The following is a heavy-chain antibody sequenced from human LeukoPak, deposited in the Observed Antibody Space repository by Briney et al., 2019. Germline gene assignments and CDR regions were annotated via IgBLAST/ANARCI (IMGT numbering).Heavy chain of an antibody. CDR3: ARGRMGSGSPFDY. J-gene: IGHJ4*02. CDR1: GFTFSSYA. D-gene: IGHD3-10*01. CDR2: ISGSGGST. Sequence: GGSLRLSCAASGFTFSSYAMSWVRQAPGKGLEWVSAISGSGGSTYYADSVKGRFTISRDNSKNTLYLQMNSLRAEDTAVYYCARGRMGSGSPFDYWGQGTLVTVSS. V-gene: IGHV3-23*01.